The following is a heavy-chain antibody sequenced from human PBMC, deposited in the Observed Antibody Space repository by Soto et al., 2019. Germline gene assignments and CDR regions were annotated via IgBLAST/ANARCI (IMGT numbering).Heavy chain of an antibody. CDR2: IYYSGST. CDR1: GGSISSGGYY. Sequence: SETLSLTCTVSGGSISSGGYYWSWIRQHPGKGLEWIGYIYYSGSTYYNPSLKSRVTISVDTSKNQFSLKLSSVTAADTAVYYCARVPTNSSSWYGSPYYYYYYMDVWGKGTTVTVSS. J-gene: IGHJ6*03. CDR3: ARVPTNSSSWYGSPYYYYYYMDV. D-gene: IGHD6-13*01. V-gene: IGHV4-31*03.